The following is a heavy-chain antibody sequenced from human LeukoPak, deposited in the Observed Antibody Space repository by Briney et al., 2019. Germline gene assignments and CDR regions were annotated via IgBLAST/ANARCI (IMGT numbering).Heavy chain of an antibody. Sequence: PGGSLRLSCAASGFTFDDHGMSWVRQVPGKGLEWVAGIIWNGDTASYADAVKGRFTISRDNGKNSLYLQMNSLRAEDRALYFCARGSNINNYDYVWGSHRYIGYYYFDSWGQGTLVTVSS. J-gene: IGHJ4*02. CDR1: GFTFDDHG. CDR3: ARGSNINNYDYVWGSHRYIGYYYFDS. D-gene: IGHD3-16*02. CDR2: IIWNGDTA. V-gene: IGHV3-20*04.